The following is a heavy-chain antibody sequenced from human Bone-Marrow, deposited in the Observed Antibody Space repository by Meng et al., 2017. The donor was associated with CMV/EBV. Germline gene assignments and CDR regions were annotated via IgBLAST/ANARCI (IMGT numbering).Heavy chain of an antibody. Sequence: SVKVSCKASGGTFSSYTISWVRQAPGQGLEWMGRIIPILGIANYAQKFQGRVTITADKSTSTAYMELSSLRSEDTAVHYCARDPDPLHYCTNGVCYGYYWGQGTLVTVSS. J-gene: IGHJ4*02. CDR3: ARDPDPLHYCTNGVCYGYY. CDR2: IIPILGIA. V-gene: IGHV1-69*04. CDR1: GGTFSSYT. D-gene: IGHD2-8*01.